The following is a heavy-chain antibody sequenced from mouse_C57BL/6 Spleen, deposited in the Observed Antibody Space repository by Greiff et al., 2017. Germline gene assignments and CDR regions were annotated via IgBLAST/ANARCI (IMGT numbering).Heavy chain of an antibody. V-gene: IGHV5-4*01. D-gene: IGHD2-5*01. J-gene: IGHJ2*01. CDR3: AREVYYSNSFDY. Sequence: EVKLMESGRGLVKPGGSLKLSCAASGFTFSSYAMSWVRQTPEKRLEWVATISDGGSYTYYPDNVKGRFTISRDNAKNNLDLQMSHLKSEDTAMYYCAREVYYSNSFDYWGQGTTLTVSS. CDR2: ISDGGSYT. CDR1: GFTFSSYA.